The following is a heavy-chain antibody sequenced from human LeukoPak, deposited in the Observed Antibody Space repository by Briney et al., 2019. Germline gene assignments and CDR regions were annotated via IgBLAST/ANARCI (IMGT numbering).Heavy chain of an antibody. CDR1: GFTFSCYS. CDR3: ARAWRSGSGSYPNWFDP. Sequence: PGGSLRLSCAASGFTFSCYSMNWVRQAPGKGLEWVSSINSSSSYIYYADSVKGRFTISRDNAKNSLYLQMNSLRAEDTAGYYCARAWRSGSGSYPNWFDPWGQGTLVTVSS. CDR2: INSSSSYI. J-gene: IGHJ5*02. V-gene: IGHV3-21*01. D-gene: IGHD3-10*01.